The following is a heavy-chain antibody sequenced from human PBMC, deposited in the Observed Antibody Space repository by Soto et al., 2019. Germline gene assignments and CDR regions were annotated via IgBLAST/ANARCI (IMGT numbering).Heavy chain of an antibody. J-gene: IGHJ5*02. D-gene: IGHD3-22*01. CDR2: IFYSGGT. V-gene: IGHV4-39*01. CDR1: GGSILDSTYY. Sequence: TCTVSGGSILDSTYYWAWIRQSPGKGLEWIGTIFYSGGTFYTPSLKSRVTMSVDTSNNQSSLKLSSVTAADTAVYYCARQASGYYYGWFDPWGQGTLVTVSS. CDR3: ARQASGYYYGWFDP.